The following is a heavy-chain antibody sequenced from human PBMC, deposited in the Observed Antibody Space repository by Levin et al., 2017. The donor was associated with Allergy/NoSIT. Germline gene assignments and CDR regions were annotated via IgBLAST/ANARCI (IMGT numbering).Heavy chain of an antibody. V-gene: IGHV1-2*06. D-gene: IGHD6-13*01. Sequence: ASVKVSCKASGYTFTGYYMHWVRQAPGQGLEWMGRINPNSGGTNYAQKFQGRVTMTRDTSISTAYMELSRLRSDDTAVYYCARDDSSSWYVASAFDIWGQGTMVTVSS. CDR3: ARDDSSSWYVASAFDI. CDR2: INPNSGGT. J-gene: IGHJ3*02. CDR1: GYTFTGYY.